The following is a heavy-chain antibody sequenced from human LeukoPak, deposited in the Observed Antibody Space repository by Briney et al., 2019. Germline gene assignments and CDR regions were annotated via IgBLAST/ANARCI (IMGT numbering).Heavy chain of an antibody. Sequence: PGRSLRLSCAASGFTFSSYGMHWVRQAPGKGLEWVSAISGSGGSTYYADSVKGRFTISRDNSKNTLYLQMNSLRAEDTAVYYCAKDGAFATVVTPDAFDIWGQGTMVTVSS. V-gene: IGHV3-23*01. CDR1: GFTFSSYG. CDR3: AKDGAFATVVTPDAFDI. CDR2: ISGSGGST. D-gene: IGHD4-23*01. J-gene: IGHJ3*02.